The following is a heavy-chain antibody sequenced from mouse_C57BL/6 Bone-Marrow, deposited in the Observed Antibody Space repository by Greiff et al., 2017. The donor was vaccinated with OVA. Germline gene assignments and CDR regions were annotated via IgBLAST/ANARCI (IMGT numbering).Heavy chain of an antibody. CDR1: GFTFSNYW. D-gene: IGHD2-12*01. Sequence: EVKLVESGGGLVQPGGSMKLSCVASGFTFSNYWMNWVRQSPEKGLEWVAQIRLKSDNYATHYAESVKGRFTISRDDSKSSVYLQMNNIRAEDTGIYYCTGNHGNYYSPRYFDYWGQGTTLTVSS. V-gene: IGHV6-3*01. CDR2: IRLKSDNYAT. CDR3: TGNHGNYYSPRYFDY. J-gene: IGHJ2*01.